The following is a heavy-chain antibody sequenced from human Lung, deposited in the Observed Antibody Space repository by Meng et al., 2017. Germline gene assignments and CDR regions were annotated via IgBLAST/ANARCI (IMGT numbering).Heavy chain of an antibody. Sequence: VELVESGGGVVPPGGSLILSCAASGFTFNTYAMHRVRQAPGKGLEWVSLMSFDGAQIYYSDSVRGRFTISRDNSKNTLYLQMNSLRAEDTAVYYCARDKPPNDVWGRGTLVTVSS. CDR1: GFTFNTYA. CDR2: MSFDGAQI. CDR3: ARDKPPNDV. V-gene: IGHV3-30*01. J-gene: IGHJ2*01.